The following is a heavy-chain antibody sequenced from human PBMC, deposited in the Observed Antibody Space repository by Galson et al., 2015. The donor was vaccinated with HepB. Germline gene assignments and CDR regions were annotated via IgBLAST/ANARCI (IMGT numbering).Heavy chain of an antibody. CDR1: GFTFSRYA. CDR2: ITSNGGRT. D-gene: IGHD3-10*01. CDR3: ARGGFGGNWFDP. Sequence: SLRLSCAASGFTFSRYAMTWVRQAPGKGLEWISSITSNGGRTFYTNSVKGRFTISRDNSRNTVVLQLSSLRPEDTAVYYCARGGFGGNWFDPWGQGTLVTVSS. J-gene: IGHJ5*02. V-gene: IGHV3-23*01.